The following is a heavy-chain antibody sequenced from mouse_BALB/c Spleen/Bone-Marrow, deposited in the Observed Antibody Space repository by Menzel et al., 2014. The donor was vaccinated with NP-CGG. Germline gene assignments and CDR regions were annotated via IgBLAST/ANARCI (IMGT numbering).Heavy chain of an antibody. Sequence: EVQRVESGGGLVQPGGSLRLSCATSGFTFTDYYMSWVRQPPGKALEWLGFIRNKANGXTTECSASVKGRFTISRDNSQSILYLQMNTLRAEDSATYYCARDEKVRIYWYFDVWGAGTTVTVSS. CDR3: ARDEKVRIYWYFDV. J-gene: IGHJ1*01. CDR2: IRNKANGXTT. V-gene: IGHV7-3*02. D-gene: IGHD2-14*01. CDR1: GFTFTDYY.